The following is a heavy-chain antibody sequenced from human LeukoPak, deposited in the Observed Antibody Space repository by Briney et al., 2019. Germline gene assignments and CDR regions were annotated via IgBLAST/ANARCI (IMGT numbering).Heavy chain of an antibody. D-gene: IGHD3-22*01. CDR1: GFTFSSYD. CDR3: ARGNYYYDSSGYLAS. Sequence: GGSLRLSCAASGFTFSSYDMHWVRQATGKGLEWVSAIDTAGDTYYPGSVKGRFTISRENAKNSLYLQMNSLRAGDTAVYYFARGNYYYDSSGYLASWGQGTLVTVSS. CDR2: IDTAGDT. V-gene: IGHV3-13*01. J-gene: IGHJ5*01.